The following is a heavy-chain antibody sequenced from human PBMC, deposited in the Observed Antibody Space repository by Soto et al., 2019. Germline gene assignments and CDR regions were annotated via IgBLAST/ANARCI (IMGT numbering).Heavy chain of an antibody. Sequence: PGGSLRLSCAASGFTISTFDMYWVRQAAGEGLEWVSAIGTADDTYYPDSVKGRFTISRENARNSLYLQMNSLRAEDTAVYYCARLQNGYDRNVWGQGTLVTVSS. V-gene: IGHV3-13*01. J-gene: IGHJ4*02. D-gene: IGHD5-12*01. CDR1: GFTISTFD. CDR2: IGTADDT. CDR3: ARLQNGYDRNV.